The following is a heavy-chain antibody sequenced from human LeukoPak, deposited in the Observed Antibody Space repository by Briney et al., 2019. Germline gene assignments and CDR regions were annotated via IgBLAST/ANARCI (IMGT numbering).Heavy chain of an antibody. V-gene: IGHV1-2*06. CDR1: GYTFTGYY. D-gene: IGHD2-2*01. CDR3: ARDIVVVPAATEGDY. CDR2: INPNSGGT. J-gene: IGHJ4*02. Sequence: ASVKVSCKASGYTFTGYYMHWARQAPGQGLEWMGRINPNSGGTNYAQKFQGRVTMTRDTSISTAYMELSRLRSDDTAVYYCARDIVVVPAATEGDYWGQGTLVTVSS.